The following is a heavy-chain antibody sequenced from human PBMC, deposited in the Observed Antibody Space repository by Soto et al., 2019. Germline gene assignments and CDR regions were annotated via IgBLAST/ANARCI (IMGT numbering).Heavy chain of an antibody. Sequence: QVQVQQWGAGLLKPSETLSLNCAFYGGSSSGYYWNWIRQSPGKGLEWIGEFTNTGSTNYSPSLKGRVTISGDTTKRQISLKLTSVTAADPALYYCALGYYNPPDNWGRGTLVIVS. V-gene: IGHV4-34*02. D-gene: IGHD3-22*01. CDR2: FTNTGST. CDR1: GGSSSGYY. J-gene: IGHJ4*02. CDR3: ALGYYNPPDN.